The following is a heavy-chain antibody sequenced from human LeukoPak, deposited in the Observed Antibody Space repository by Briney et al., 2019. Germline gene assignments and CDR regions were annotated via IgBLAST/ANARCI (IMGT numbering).Heavy chain of an antibody. CDR1: GGSISSYY. CDR2: IYYSGST. V-gene: IGHV4-59*08. D-gene: IGHD6-19*01. Sequence: PSETLSLTCTVSGGSISSYYWSWIRQPPGKGLEWIGYIYYSGSTNYNPSLKSRVTISVDTSKNQFSLKLSSVTAADTAVYYCARQTTLGDSSGWWRGLDYYYYYGMDVWGQGTTVTVSS. J-gene: IGHJ6*02. CDR3: ARQTTLGDSSGWWRGLDYYYYYGMDV.